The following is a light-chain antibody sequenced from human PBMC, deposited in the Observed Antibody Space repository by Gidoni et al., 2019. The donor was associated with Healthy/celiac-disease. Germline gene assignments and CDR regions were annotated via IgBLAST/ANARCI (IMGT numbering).Light chain of an antibody. Sequence: ETVMTQSPATLSVSPGERATLSCRASQSVSSNLAWYQQKPGQTPRLLIYGASTRATGIPARFSGSGSGTEFTPTISSLQSEDFAVYYCQQYNNWPRTFGQGTKVEIK. CDR3: QQYNNWPRT. CDR1: QSVSSN. J-gene: IGKJ1*01. CDR2: GAS. V-gene: IGKV3-15*01.